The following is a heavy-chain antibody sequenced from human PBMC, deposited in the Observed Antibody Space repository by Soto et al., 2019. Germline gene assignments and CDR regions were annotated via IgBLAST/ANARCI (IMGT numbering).Heavy chain of an antibody. D-gene: IGHD2-2*03. Sequence: ASVKVSCKGSGYTFTSYGISWGRQAPGQGLEWMGWISAYNGNTNYAQKLRARVTMTTDTSTSTAYMELRSLRSDDTAVYYCARDLGYCSSTSYSYLGYYYYMDVWGKGTTVTVSS. CDR2: ISAYNGNT. V-gene: IGHV1-18*01. CDR3: ARDLGYCSSTSYSYLGYYYYMDV. J-gene: IGHJ6*03. CDR1: GYTFTSYG.